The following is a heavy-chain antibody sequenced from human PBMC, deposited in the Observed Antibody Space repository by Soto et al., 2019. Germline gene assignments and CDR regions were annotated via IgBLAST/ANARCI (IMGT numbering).Heavy chain of an antibody. CDR1: SFSLRTGGVG. J-gene: IGHJ6*02. V-gene: IGHV2-5*02. Sequence: SAPTPVTPTQSLTLTCTFSSFSLRTGGVGVGWIRQPPGKALEWLALIYWDDDKRYSPSLRSRLTITKDTSKNQVVLTMTNMDPVDTATYYCIQSRCGGDCLQSYASYYYYGMDVWGQGTTVTVSS. CDR3: IQSRCGGDCLQSYASYYYYGMDV. D-gene: IGHD2-21*02. CDR2: IYWDDDK.